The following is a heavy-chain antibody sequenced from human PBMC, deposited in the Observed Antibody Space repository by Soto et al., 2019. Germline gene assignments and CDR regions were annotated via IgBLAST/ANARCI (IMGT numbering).Heavy chain of an antibody. CDR2: IFFTGSA. Sequence: LSLTCTVSGGSVSTGSYDWSWIRQPPGKGLEWIGKIFFTGSAHYNPSLRNRVTMSVDTSKDQFSLTLTSATAADTAVYYCARDGHGMDVWGQGTTVTVSS. J-gene: IGHJ6*02. CDR1: GGSVSTGSYD. CDR3: ARDGHGMDV. V-gene: IGHV4-61*01.